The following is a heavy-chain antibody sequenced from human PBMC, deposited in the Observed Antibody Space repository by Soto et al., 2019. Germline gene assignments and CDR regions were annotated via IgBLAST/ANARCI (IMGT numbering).Heavy chain of an antibody. V-gene: IGHV3-30*18. CDR3: AKGLSRYDLDY. CDR1: GFTFSSYG. CDR2: ISYDGSNK. J-gene: IGHJ4*02. D-gene: IGHD3-16*01. Sequence: GGSLRLSCAASGFTFSSYGMHWVRQAPGKGLEWVAVISYDGSNKYYADSVKGRFTISRDNSKNTLYLQMSSLRAEDTAVYYCAKGLSRYDLDYWGQGTLVTVSS.